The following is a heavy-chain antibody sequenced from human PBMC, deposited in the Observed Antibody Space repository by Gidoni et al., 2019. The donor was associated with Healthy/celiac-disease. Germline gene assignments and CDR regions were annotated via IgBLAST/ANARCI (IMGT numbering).Heavy chain of an antibody. D-gene: IGHD3-22*01. CDR2: ISAYNGNT. CDR1: GYTFTSYG. V-gene: IGHV1-18*04. Sequence: QVQLVQSGAEVKKPGASVKVSCKASGYTFTSYGISWVRQTHGQGLEWMGWISAYNGNTNYAQKLQGRVTMTTDTSTSTAYMELRSLRSDDTAVYYCARAALAHYYDSSGHPGIYWFDPWGQGTLVTVSS. CDR3: ARAALAHYYDSSGHPGIYWFDP. J-gene: IGHJ5*02.